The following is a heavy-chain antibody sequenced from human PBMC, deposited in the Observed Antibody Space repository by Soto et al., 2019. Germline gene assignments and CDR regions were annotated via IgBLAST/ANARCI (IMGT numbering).Heavy chain of an antibody. V-gene: IGHV4-59*01. CDR2: IYYSGST. CDR3: ARDGGTRGYSGYDWDFDD. CDR1: GGSISSYY. Sequence: PSETLSLTCTVSGGSISSYYWSWIRQPPGKGLEWIGYIYYSGSTNYNPSLKSRVTISVDTSKNQFSLKLSSVTAADTAVYYCARDGGTRGYSGYDWDFDDWGQGTLVTVSS. J-gene: IGHJ4*02. D-gene: IGHD5-12*01.